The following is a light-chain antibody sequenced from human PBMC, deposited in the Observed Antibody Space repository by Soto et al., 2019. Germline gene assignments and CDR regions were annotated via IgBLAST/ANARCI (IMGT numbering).Light chain of an antibody. CDR2: GAS. V-gene: IGKV3-20*01. CDR3: QQYGSSQFT. J-gene: IGKJ3*01. CDR1: QSVSSSY. Sequence: EIVLTQSPGTLSLSPGEGATLSCRASQSVSSSYLAWYQQKPGQPPSLLIYGASSRSAGIPDRFTGGGSGTDFTLAISRLEPEDFAVYYWQQYGSSQFTFGPGTKVDVK.